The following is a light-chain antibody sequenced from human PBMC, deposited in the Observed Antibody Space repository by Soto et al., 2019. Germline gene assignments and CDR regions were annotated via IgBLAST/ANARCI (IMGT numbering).Light chain of an antibody. CDR3: QQRSNWPPVIT. Sequence: FVLTQSPATLSLSPGERATLSCRASQSFSSYLAWYQQKPGQAPRLLIYDASKRATGIPARFSGRGSGTDFTLTISSLEPEDFAVYYCQQRSNWPPVITFGQGTRLEIK. CDR1: QSFSSY. V-gene: IGKV3-11*01. CDR2: DAS. J-gene: IGKJ5*01.